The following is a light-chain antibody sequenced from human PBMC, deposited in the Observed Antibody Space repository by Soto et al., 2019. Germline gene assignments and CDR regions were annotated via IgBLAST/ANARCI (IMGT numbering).Light chain of an antibody. CDR3: QQYGSSPRT. V-gene: IGKV3-20*01. CDR2: DAS. CDR1: QSVTSSY. Sequence: EIVVTQSPGTRYLSPGERATLACMDSQSVTSSYLSWYQQKRGQAPRLLLYDASSMATGIPDRFSGSGSGTDFTLTISRLEPENFAVYYCQQYGSSPRTFGQGTKLEIK. J-gene: IGKJ2*01.